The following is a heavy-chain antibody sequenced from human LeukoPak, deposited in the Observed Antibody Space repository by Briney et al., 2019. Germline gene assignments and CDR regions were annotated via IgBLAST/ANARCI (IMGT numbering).Heavy chain of an antibody. CDR1: GFTFSSYS. Sequence: GGSLRLSCAASGFTFSSYSMNWVRQAPGKGLEWVSYISSSSSTIYYADSVKGRFTISRDNAKNSLYLQMNSLRAEDTAVYYCARGDMGSHWGQGTLVTVSS. D-gene: IGHD2-15*01. V-gene: IGHV3-48*01. CDR2: ISSSSSTI. J-gene: IGHJ4*02. CDR3: ARGDMGSH.